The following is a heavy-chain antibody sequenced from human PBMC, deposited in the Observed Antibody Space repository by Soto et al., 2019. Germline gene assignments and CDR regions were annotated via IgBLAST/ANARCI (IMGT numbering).Heavy chain of an antibody. J-gene: IGHJ4*02. Sequence: TLSLTCAVSGGSFTSNNWWTWVRQPPGQGLEWIGEIYRTGSTNYNPSLKSRVTISLDKSENQFSLKVTSLTAADTAVYYCASRDPGTSVDYWGQGTLVTVSS. CDR1: GGSFTSNNW. CDR2: IYRTGST. D-gene: IGHD1-7*01. CDR3: ASRDPGTSVDY. V-gene: IGHV4-4*02.